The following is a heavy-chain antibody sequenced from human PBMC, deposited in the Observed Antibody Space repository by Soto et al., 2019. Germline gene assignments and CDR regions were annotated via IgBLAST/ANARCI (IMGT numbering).Heavy chain of an antibody. D-gene: IGHD4-17*01. CDR2: VSPVDSNT. CDR3: ARVPSDYGGGY. Sequence: GESLKISCKASGYSFTNYWIGWVRQMPGKGLEWMGIVSPVDSNTRYSPSFQGQVTISVDRSIYTAHLQWSSLKASDTAMYYCARVPSDYGGGYWGQGTQVTVSS. CDR1: GYSFTNYW. J-gene: IGHJ4*02. V-gene: IGHV5-51*01.